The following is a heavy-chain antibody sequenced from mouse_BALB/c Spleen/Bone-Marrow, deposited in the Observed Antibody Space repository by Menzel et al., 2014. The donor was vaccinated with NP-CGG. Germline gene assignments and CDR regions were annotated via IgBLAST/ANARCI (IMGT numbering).Heavy chain of an antibody. V-gene: IGHV1-54*01. D-gene: IGHD1-1*01. CDR1: GYAFSNYL. J-gene: IGHJ4*01. CDR2: INPGSGDI. CDR3: ARFIATAYAMDY. Sequence: QVQLQQSGAELVRPGTSVKVSCKASGYAFSNYLIEWVKQRPGQGLAWIGVINPGSGDINYNEKFKGKAALTADKSSSTAYMQLSSLTSDDSAVYFCARFIATAYAMDYWGQGTPVTVSS.